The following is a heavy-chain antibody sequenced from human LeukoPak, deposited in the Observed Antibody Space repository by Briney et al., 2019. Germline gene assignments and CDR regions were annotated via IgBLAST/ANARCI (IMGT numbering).Heavy chain of an antibody. V-gene: IGHV4-34*01. CDR3: ARGIAARHYYYYYMDV. D-gene: IGHD6-6*01. J-gene: IGHJ6*03. CDR1: GGSFSGYY. CDR2: INHSGST. Sequence: MPSETLSLTCGVYGGSFSGYYWSWIRQPPGKGLEWIGEINHSGSTNHNPSLKSRVTISVDTSKNQFSLKPSSVTAADTAVYYCARGIAARHYYYYYMDVWGKGTTVTVSS.